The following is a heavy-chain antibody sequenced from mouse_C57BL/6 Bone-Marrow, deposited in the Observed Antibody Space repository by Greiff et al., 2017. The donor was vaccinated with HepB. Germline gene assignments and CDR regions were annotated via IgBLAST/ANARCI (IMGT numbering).Heavy chain of an antibody. J-gene: IGHJ1*03. CDR2: INPSNGGT. CDR1: GYTFTSYW. CDR3: ARREGITTVVARYVDV. D-gene: IGHD1-1*01. V-gene: IGHV1-53*01. Sequence: VQLQQPGTELVKPGASVKLSCKASGYTFTSYWMHWVKQRPGQGLEWIGNINPSNGGTNYNEKFKSKATLTVDKSSSTAYMQLSSLTSEDSAVYYCARREGITTVVARYVDVWGTGTTVTVAS.